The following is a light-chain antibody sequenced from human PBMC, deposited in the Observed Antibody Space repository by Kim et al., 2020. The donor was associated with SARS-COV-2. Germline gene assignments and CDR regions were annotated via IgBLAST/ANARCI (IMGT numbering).Light chain of an antibody. V-gene: IGKV1-5*03. CDR2: KAS. CDR1: QSINAR. CDR3: QQANSFPET. J-gene: IGKJ1*01. Sequence: ASVGDRVPITCRASQSINARLAWYQQKPGKAPKLLISKASNLESGVPSRFSGSGSGTEFTLTISSLQPEDFATYYCQQANSFPETFGQGTKVDIK.